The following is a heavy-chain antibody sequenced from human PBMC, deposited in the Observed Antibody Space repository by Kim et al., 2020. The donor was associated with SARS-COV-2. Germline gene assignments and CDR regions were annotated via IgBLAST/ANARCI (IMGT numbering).Heavy chain of an antibody. V-gene: IGHV3-30*07. CDR3: ARETFDILTGYYTAFDI. J-gene: IGHJ3*02. Sequence: VKGRLTISRDNSKNTLYLQMNSLRAEDTAVYYCARETFDILTGYYTAFDIWGQGTMVTVSS. D-gene: IGHD3-9*01.